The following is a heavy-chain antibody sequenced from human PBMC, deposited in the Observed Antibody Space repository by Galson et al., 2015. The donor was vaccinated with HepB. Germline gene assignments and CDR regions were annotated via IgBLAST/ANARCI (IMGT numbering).Heavy chain of an antibody. J-gene: IGHJ4*02. CDR3: ARDNHAYGDYGGGDY. CDR2: ISYDGSNK. Sequence: SLRLSCAASGFTFSSYAMHWVRQAPGKGLEWVAVISYDGSNKYYADSVRGRFTISRDNSKNTLYLQMNSLRAEDTAVYYCARDNHAYGDYGGGDYWGQGTLVTVSS. CDR1: GFTFSSYA. D-gene: IGHD4-17*01. V-gene: IGHV3-30*04.